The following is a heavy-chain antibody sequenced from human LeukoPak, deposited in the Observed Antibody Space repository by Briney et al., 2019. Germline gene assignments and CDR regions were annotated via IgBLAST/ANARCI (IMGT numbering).Heavy chain of an antibody. V-gene: IGHV3-30-3*01. CDR3: ARDPLDISRWTNAFDI. J-gene: IGHJ3*02. D-gene: IGHD2-2*03. Sequence: GGSLRLSCAASGFTFVNYGFHWVRQAPVKALEWVAFISYNGNQKYGDSVKGRFTISRDNSKNTLYLQVNGLRPEDTAVYYCARDPLDISRWTNAFDIWGQGTMVSVSS. CDR1: GFTFVNYG. CDR2: ISYNGNQ.